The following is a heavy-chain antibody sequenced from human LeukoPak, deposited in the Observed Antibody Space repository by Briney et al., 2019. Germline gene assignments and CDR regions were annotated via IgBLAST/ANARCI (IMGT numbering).Heavy chain of an antibody. CDR1: GGSISSSTYY. V-gene: IGHV4-39*07. CDR2: IYYSGSI. J-gene: IGHJ3*02. Sequence: SETLSLTCTVSGGSISSSTYYWGWIRQPPGKGLEWIGSIYYSGSIYYNPSLKSRVTMSVDTSKNQFSLKLSSVTAVDTAVYYCASPIFMVRGVNHDAFDIWGQGTMVTVSS. D-gene: IGHD3-10*01. CDR3: ASPIFMVRGVNHDAFDI.